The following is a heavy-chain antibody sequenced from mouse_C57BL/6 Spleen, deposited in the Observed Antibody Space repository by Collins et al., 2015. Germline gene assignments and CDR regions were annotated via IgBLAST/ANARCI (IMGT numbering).Heavy chain of an antibody. CDR3: ARSEGTTYWYFDV. CDR2: IHPNSGST. J-gene: IGHJ1*03. D-gene: IGHD1-1*01. Sequence: GLEWIGMIHPNSGSTNYNEKFKSKATLTVDKSSSTAYMQLSSLTSEDSAVYYCARSEGTTYWYFDVWGTGTTVTVSS. V-gene: IGHV1-64*01.